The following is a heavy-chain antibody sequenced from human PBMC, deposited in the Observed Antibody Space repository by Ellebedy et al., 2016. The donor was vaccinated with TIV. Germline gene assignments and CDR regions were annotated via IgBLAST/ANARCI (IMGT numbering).Heavy chain of an antibody. CDR3: AKDRTSGDGYWVFDN. CDR1: GLTFSSYP. CDR2: ISYDGTTK. D-gene: IGHD5-18*01. V-gene: IGHV3-30-3*01. J-gene: IGHJ4*02. Sequence: PGGSLRLSCTVSGLTFSSYPIHWVRLAPGKGLQWVTLISYDGTTKYNADSVKGRFTISRDNSKRTVDLQLNGLRAEDTAIYFCAKDRTSGDGYWVFDNWGQGTLVSVSS.